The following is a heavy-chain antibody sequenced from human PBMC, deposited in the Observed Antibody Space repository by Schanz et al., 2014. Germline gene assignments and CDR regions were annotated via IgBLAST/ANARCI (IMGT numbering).Heavy chain of an antibody. D-gene: IGHD1-26*01. CDR2: IKQDGIEK. V-gene: IGHV3-7*01. CDR3: VKDLQRELLRDDHYYGMDV. J-gene: IGHJ6*02. Sequence: EVQLVESGGGLVQPGGSLRLSCAASGFTFGNFFMSWVRQAPGKGLEWVANIKQDGIEKYYVDSVKGRFTISRDNAKNSLYLQMNSLTADDTAVYYCVKDLQRELLRDDHYYGMDVWGQGTTVTVSS. CDR1: GFTFGNFF.